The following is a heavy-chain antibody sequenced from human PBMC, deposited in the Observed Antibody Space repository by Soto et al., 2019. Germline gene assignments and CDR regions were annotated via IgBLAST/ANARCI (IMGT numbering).Heavy chain of an antibody. J-gene: IGHJ6*03. CDR3: ARDGYDFWSGYHFLDMDV. CDR2: IWYDGSNK. V-gene: IGHV3-33*01. Sequence: GGSLRLSCAASGFTFSSYGMHWVRQAPGKGLEWVAVIWYDGSNKYYADSVKGRFTISRDNSKNTLYLQMNSLRAEDTAVYYCARDGYDFWSGYHFLDMDVWGKGTTVTVSS. CDR1: GFTFSSYG. D-gene: IGHD3-3*01.